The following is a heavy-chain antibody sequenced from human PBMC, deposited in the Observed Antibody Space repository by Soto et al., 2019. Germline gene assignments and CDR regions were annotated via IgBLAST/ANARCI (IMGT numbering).Heavy chain of an antibody. J-gene: IGHJ4*02. Sequence: SVKVSCKASGFTFTSSAMQWVRQARGQRLEWIGWIVVGSGNTNYAQKFQERVTITRDMSTSTAYMELSSLRSEDTAVYYCAASIGLLWFGPGPYDYWGQGTLVTVSS. D-gene: IGHD3-10*01. CDR3: AASIGLLWFGPGPYDY. CDR1: GFTFTSSA. CDR2: IVVGSGNT. V-gene: IGHV1-58*02.